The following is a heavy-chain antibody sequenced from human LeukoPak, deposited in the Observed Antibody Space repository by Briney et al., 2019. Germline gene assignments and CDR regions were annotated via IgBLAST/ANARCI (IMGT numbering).Heavy chain of an antibody. Sequence: PGGSLRLSCAASGFAFSTYEMNWVRQAPGKGLEWVSYISSSGSNIHYADSVKGRFTISRDNAENSLYLQMNSLRAEDTAVYYCAAYYYDSSTKAVWGQGTMVTVSS. CDR2: ISSSGSNI. J-gene: IGHJ3*01. V-gene: IGHV3-48*03. CDR3: AAYYYDSSTKAV. CDR1: GFAFSTYE. D-gene: IGHD3-22*01.